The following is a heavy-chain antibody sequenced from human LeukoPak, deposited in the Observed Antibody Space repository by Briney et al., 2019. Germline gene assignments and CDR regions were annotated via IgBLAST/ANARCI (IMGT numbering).Heavy chain of an antibody. J-gene: IGHJ5*02. CDR3: ARAILTTGYYKGWFDL. D-gene: IGHD3-9*01. V-gene: IGHV1-18*01. CDR1: GYTFTSYG. CDR2: ISAYNGNT. Sequence: ASVKVSCKASGYTFTSYGISWVRQAPGQGLEWMGWISAYNGNTNYAQKLQGRVTMTTDTSTSTAYMELRSLRSDDTAVYYCARAILTTGYYKGWFDLWGQGTLVTVSS.